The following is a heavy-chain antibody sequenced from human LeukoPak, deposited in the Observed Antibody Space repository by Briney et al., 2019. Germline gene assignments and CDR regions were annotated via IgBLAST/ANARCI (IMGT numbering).Heavy chain of an antibody. CDR1: GFTVSSNY. Sequence: GGSLRLSCAASGFTVSSNYMSWVRQAPGKGLEWVSAIIGSGGSTYYADSAKGRFTISRDNSKSTLYLQMNSLRGDDSAVYHCARSLSTNGYYYADTFDVWGQGTMVTVTS. CDR3: ARSLSTNGYYYADTFDV. D-gene: IGHD3-22*01. CDR2: IIGSGGST. V-gene: IGHV3-23*01. J-gene: IGHJ3*01.